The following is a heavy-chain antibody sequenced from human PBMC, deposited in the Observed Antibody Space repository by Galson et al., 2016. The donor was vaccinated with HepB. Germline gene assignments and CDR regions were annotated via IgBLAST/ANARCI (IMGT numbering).Heavy chain of an antibody. J-gene: IGHJ4*02. V-gene: IGHV3-64D*06. Sequence: SLRLSCAASGFNFSNYAMHWVRQAPGKGLEYVSAIRSSGDSTYYTDSVKGRFTISRDNSNNTLYLQMSNLRTDDTAVHYCVTATLNTKLEMDYFDFWGQGTLVTASP. CDR3: VTATLNTKLEMDYFDF. CDR1: GFNFSNYA. D-gene: IGHD1-1*01. CDR2: IRSSGDST.